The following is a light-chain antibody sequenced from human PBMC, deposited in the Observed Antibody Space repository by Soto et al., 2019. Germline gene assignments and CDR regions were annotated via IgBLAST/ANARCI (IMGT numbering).Light chain of an antibody. CDR1: SSDVGGYNY. J-gene: IGLJ2*01. CDR3: SSYTSSSTRVV. V-gene: IGLV2-14*01. CDR2: DVS. Sequence: QSGLTQPASVSGSPGQSITISCTGTSSDVGGYNYVSWYQQHPGKAPKLMIYDVSNRPSGVSNRFSGSKSGNTASLTISGLQAEDEADYYCSSYTSSSTRVVFGGGTKVTVL.